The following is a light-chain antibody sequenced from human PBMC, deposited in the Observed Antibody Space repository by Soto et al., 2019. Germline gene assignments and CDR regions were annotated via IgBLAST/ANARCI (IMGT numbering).Light chain of an antibody. J-gene: IGKJ1*01. V-gene: IGKV1-5*03. CDR3: QHYSAYPWT. CDR2: RAS. CDR1: QNINNY. Sequence: DIQMTQSPSSLSASVGDRVTITCRASQNINNYLAWYQQKPGKAPKLLIFRASTLDTGVPSRFSGSGSGTEFSLTIASLQPDDFASDYCQHYSAYPWTFGQGTQVDI.